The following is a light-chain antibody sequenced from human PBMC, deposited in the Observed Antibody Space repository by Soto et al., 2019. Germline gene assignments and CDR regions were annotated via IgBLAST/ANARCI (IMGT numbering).Light chain of an antibody. CDR3: KSYTTSDTYV. Sequence: QSALPQPASVSGSPGQSITISCTGTSSDVGNYDFVSWYQQHPGKAPKLMIYDVSSRPSGVSNRFSGSKSDNTASLTISGLQAEDEADYYCKSYTTSDTYVFGTGTKVTV. CDR2: DVS. V-gene: IGLV2-14*01. J-gene: IGLJ1*01. CDR1: SSDVGNYDF.